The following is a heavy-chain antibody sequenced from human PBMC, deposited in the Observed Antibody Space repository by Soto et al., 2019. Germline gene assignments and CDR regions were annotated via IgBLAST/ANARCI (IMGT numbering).Heavy chain of an antibody. D-gene: IGHD3-22*01. J-gene: IGHJ3*01. V-gene: IGHV4-61*01. CDR2: ISDSGST. CDR3: ARVTRYSYASSLYLDSFDV. CDR1: GGSVSSGSHY. Sequence: QVQLQESGPGLVKTSETLSLTCSVSGGSVSSGSHYWSWIRQPPGKGLEWIGYISDSGSTSYNPSFKGRLPISMDTSKNQFSLKLASVTAAETAVYSCARVTRYSYASSLYLDSFDVWGQGTMVSVSS.